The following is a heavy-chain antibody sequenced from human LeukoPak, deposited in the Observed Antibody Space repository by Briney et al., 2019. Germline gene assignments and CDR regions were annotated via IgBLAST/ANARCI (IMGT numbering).Heavy chain of an antibody. CDR1: GYTFTSYG. CDR3: ARVGIVLMVYAYFDY. V-gene: IGHV1-18*01. CDR2: ISAYNGNT. D-gene: IGHD2-8*01. J-gene: IGHJ4*02. Sequence: ASVKVSCKASGYTFTSYGISWVRQAPGQGLEWMGWISAYNGNTNYAQKLQGRVTMTTDTSTSTAYMELSSLRSEDTAVYYCARVGIVLMVYAYFDYWGQGTLVTVSS.